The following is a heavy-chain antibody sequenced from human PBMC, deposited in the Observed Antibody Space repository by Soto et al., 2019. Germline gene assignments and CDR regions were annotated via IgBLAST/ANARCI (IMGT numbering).Heavy chain of an antibody. J-gene: IGHJ6*02. Sequence: SVKVSCKASGGTFSSYTISWVRQAPGQGLEWMGRIIPILGIANYAQKFQGRVTITADKSTSTAYMELSSLRSEDTAVYYCARERGSSGWYSLHGMXVWGQGTTVTVSS. CDR1: GGTFSSYT. CDR2: IIPILGIA. D-gene: IGHD6-19*01. V-gene: IGHV1-69*04. CDR3: ARERGSSGWYSLHGMXV.